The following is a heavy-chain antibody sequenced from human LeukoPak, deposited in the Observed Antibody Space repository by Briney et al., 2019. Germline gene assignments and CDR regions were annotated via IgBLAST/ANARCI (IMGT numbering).Heavy chain of an antibody. CDR1: GGSISSGGYS. CDR2: IYHSGST. V-gene: IGHV4-30-2*01. J-gene: IGHJ4*02. Sequence: SETLSLTCAVSGGSISSGGYSWSWIRQPPGKGLEWIGYIYHSGSTYYNPSLKSRVTISVDRSKNQFSLKLSSVTAADTAVYYCATITMVRGVINDYWGQGTLVTVSS. D-gene: IGHD3-10*01. CDR3: ATITMVRGVINDY.